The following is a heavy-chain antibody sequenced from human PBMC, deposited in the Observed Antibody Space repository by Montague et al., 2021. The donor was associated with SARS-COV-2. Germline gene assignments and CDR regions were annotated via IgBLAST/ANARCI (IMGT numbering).Heavy chain of an antibody. D-gene: IGHD3-10*01. J-gene: IGHJ4*02. V-gene: IGHV4-4*02. CDR2: IYHSGST. CDR1: GGSISSSNW. CDR3: ASRGAGWFGSNPERFDY. Sequence: SETLSLTCAVSGGSISSSNWWSWVRQPPGKGLEWIGEIYHSGSTNYNPSLKSRVTISVDKSKNQFSLKLSSVTAADTAVYYCASRGAGWFGSNPERFDYRGQGTLVTVSS.